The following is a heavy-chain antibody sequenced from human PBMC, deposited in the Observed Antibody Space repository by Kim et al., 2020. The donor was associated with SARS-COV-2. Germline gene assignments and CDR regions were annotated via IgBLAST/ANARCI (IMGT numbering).Heavy chain of an antibody. J-gene: IGHJ6*02. V-gene: IGHV4-34*01. D-gene: IGHD6-13*01. CDR1: GGSFSGYY. CDR2: INHSGST. CDR3: ARGIAAAGLKRYYYYGMDV. Sequence: SETLSLTCAVYGGSFSGYYWSWIRQPPGKGLEWIGEINHSGSTNYNPSLKSRVTISVDTSKNQFSLKLSSVTAADTAVYYCARGIAAAGLKRYYYYGMDVWGQGTTVTVSS.